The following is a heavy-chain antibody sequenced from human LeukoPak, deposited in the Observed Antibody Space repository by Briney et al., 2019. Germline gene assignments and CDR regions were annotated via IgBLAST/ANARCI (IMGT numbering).Heavy chain of an antibody. J-gene: IGHJ3*02. V-gene: IGHV4-4*07. CDR2: IYTSGST. Sequence: SETLSLTCTVSGGSISSYYWSWIRQPAGKGLEWIGRIYTSGSTNYNPSLKSRVTMSVDTSKNQFSLKLSSVTAADTAVYYCARPLRYSSSWQDAFDIWGQGTMVTVSS. CDR1: GGSISSYY. CDR3: ARPLRYSSSWQDAFDI. D-gene: IGHD6-13*01.